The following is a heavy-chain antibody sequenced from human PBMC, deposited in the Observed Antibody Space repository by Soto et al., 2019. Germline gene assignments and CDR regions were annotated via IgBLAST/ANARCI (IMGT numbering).Heavy chain of an antibody. CDR2: IYYNGNT. CDR1: GGSINTYY. J-gene: IGHJ4*02. V-gene: IGHV4-59*01. D-gene: IGHD5-18*01. Sequence: QVQLQESGPGLVKPSETLSLTCTVSGGSINTYYWNWIRQPPGKGLEWIAYIYYNGNTDSNPSLEGRVTISLDTPKIHLSLELSSVSAADTAVYYCARGYHGYSYANFDYWGQGILVTVAS. CDR3: ARGYHGYSYANFDY.